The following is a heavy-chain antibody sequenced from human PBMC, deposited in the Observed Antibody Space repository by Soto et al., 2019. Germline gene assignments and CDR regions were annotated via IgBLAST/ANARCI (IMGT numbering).Heavy chain of an antibody. CDR3: TRSSWYLLHFDY. CDR2: ISYDGSNK. Sequence: QVQLVESGGGVVQPGRSLRLSCAASGFTFSSYGMHWVRQAPGKGLEWVAVISYDGSNKYYADSVKGRFTISRDNSKNTLYLQMNSLRAEDTAVYYCTRSSWYLLHFDYWGQGTLVTVSS. V-gene: IGHV3-30*03. D-gene: IGHD6-13*01. CDR1: GFTFSSYG. J-gene: IGHJ4*02.